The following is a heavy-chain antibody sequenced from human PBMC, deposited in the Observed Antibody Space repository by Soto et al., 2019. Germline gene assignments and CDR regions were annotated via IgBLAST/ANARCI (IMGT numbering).Heavy chain of an antibody. Sequence: ASVKVSCKASGGTFSSYAISWVRQAPGQGLEWMGGIIPIFGTANYAQKFQGRVTITADESTSTAYMELSSLRSEDTAVYYCARGPIYYYDSSGYSPFDYWGQGTLVTVSS. CDR3: ARGPIYYYDSSGYSPFDY. D-gene: IGHD3-22*01. CDR1: GGTFSSYA. CDR2: IIPIFGTA. V-gene: IGHV1-69*13. J-gene: IGHJ4*02.